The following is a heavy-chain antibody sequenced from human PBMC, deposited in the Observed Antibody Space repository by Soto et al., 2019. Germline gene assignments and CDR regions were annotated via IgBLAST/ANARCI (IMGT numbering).Heavy chain of an antibody. CDR3: ERPHPRKVVVAVMHYYGMDV. D-gene: IGHD2-15*01. CDR1: GGTFSSYA. Sequence: QVQLVQSGAEVKKPGSSVKVSCKASGGTFSSYAISWVRQAPGQGLEWMGGIIPIFGTANYAQKFQGRVTITADESTSTAYMELSSLRSEDTAVYYCERPHPRKVVVAVMHYYGMDVWGQLTTVTVSS. J-gene: IGHJ6*02. V-gene: IGHV1-69*01. CDR2: IIPIFGTA.